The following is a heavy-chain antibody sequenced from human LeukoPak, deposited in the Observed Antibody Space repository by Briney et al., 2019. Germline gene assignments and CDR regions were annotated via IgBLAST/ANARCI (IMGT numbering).Heavy chain of an antibody. CDR2: ISSSSSYI. V-gene: IGHV3-21*01. D-gene: IGHD4-11*01. J-gene: IGHJ4*02. Sequence: GGSLRLSCAASGFTFSSYSMNWVRQAPGKGLEWVSSISSSSSYIYYADSVKGRFTISRDNAKNSLYLQMNSLRAEDTAVYYCAREVVYSNCAFDYWGQGTLVTVSS. CDR3: AREVVYSNCAFDY. CDR1: GFTFSSYS.